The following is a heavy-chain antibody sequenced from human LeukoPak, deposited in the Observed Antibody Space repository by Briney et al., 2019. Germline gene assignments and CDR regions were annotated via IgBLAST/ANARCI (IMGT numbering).Heavy chain of an antibody. V-gene: IGHV4-39*01. J-gene: IGHJ3*02. CDR2: IYYSGST. CDR3: ARRGVMTIFGVVTPGAFDI. D-gene: IGHD3-3*01. CDR1: GGSISSSSYY. Sequence: SETLSLTCTVSGGSISSSSYYWGWIRQPPGKGLEWIGSIYYSGSTYYNPSLKSRVTISVDTSKNQFSLKLSSVTAADTAVYYCARRGVMTIFGVVTPGAFDIWGQGTMDTVSS.